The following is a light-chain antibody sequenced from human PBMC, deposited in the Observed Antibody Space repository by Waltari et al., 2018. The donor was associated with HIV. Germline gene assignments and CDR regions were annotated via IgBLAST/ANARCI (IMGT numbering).Light chain of an antibody. CDR3: QQSFTLPLT. CDR1: QSVWRF. Sequence: DILMTQSPSSLSASVGDRVTITCRASQSVWRFLNWYQQKPGEAPKILIYSSSKLQSGVPSRFSGSGSGTEFTLTISGLQPEDIATYYCQQSFTLPLTFGPGTKVDLK. V-gene: IGKV1-39*01. J-gene: IGKJ3*01. CDR2: SSS.